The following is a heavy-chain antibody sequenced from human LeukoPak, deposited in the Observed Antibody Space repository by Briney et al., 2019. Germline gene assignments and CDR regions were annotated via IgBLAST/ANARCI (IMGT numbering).Heavy chain of an antibody. D-gene: IGHD1-26*01. CDR2: ISSSSSYI. V-gene: IGHV3-21*01. J-gene: IGHJ4*02. Sequence: GGSLRLSCAASGFTFSSYSINWVRQAPGKGLEWVSSISSSSSYIYYADSVKGRFTISRDNAKNSLYLQMNSLRAEDTAVYYCARDEAVGATGTFDYWGQGTLVTVSS. CDR3: ARDEAVGATGTFDY. CDR1: GFTFSSYS.